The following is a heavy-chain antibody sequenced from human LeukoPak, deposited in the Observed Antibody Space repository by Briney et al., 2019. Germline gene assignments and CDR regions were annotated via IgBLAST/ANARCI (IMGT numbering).Heavy chain of an antibody. CDR3: ARHNDYYVVGGMDV. Sequence: SETLSLTCAVYGGSFSDYFWNWIRQTPGKGLEWIGEINHGGGTNYNPSLKSRTTISVDTSKKQFSLNLTSVTAADAAVYYCARHNDYYVVGGMDVWGQGTTVTVSS. CDR2: INHGGGT. V-gene: IGHV4-34*01. J-gene: IGHJ6*02. D-gene: IGHD3-10*02. CDR1: GGSFSDYF.